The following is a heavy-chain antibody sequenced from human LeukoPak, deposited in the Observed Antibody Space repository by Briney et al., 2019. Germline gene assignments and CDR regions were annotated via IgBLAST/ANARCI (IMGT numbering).Heavy chain of an antibody. Sequence: SETLSLTCTVSGGXISSSSNYWGWIRQPPGRGLEWIGTISYSGSTYYKPSLKSRVTISEDTSKNQFSLKLSSVTAADTAVYYCARLTPYSGSPLGDYWGQGTLVTVSS. D-gene: IGHD1-26*01. V-gene: IGHV4-39*01. CDR2: ISYSGST. CDR1: GGXISSSSNY. CDR3: ARLTPYSGSPLGDY. J-gene: IGHJ4*02.